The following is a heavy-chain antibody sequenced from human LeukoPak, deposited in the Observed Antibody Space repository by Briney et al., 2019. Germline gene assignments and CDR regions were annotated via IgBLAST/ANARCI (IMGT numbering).Heavy chain of an antibody. J-gene: IGHJ4*02. CDR1: GFTFTSYY. Sequence: GGSLRLSCEASGFTFTSYYMNWVRQAPGRGLEWVSSIGSSSTHIYYADSVRGRFTISRDNAKNSLYLQMNSLRAEDTAVYYCARGVSYRVVVTATDFDYWGQGTLVTVSS. CDR2: IGSSSTHI. D-gene: IGHD2-21*02. V-gene: IGHV3-21*01. CDR3: ARGVSYRVVVTATDFDY.